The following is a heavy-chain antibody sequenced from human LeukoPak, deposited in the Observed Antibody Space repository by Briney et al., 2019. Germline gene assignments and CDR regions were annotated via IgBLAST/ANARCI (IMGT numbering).Heavy chain of an antibody. CDR1: GFTLGDYD. Sequence: GGSLRLSCAASGFTLGDYDIHWVRQAPGKGPEWVSSISSNSDTIAYAEPVKGRFTVSRDNTINSLYLQMDSLRVEDTALYYCLTSSFDHWGQGTPVTVSS. CDR3: LTSSFDH. J-gene: IGHJ4*02. V-gene: IGHV3-9*01. CDR2: ISSNSDTI.